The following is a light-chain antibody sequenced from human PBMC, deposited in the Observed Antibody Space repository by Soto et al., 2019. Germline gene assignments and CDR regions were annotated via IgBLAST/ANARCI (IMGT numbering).Light chain of an antibody. V-gene: IGKV3-15*01. CDR2: GAS. CDR1: QSISIN. J-gene: IGKJ1*01. CDR3: QQHNNWPPT. Sequence: EIVMTQSPATLSVSPGERVTLSCRASQSISINLAWYQRKPGQSPRLLFSGASTRATGVPVRFSGSGSGTEFTFSIISLQSEDFAVYYCQQHNNWPPTFGKGTKVDIK.